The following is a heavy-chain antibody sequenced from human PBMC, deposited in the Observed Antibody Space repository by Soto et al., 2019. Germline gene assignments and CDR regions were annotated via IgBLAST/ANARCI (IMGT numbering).Heavy chain of an antibody. CDR2: IYDTGYT. J-gene: IGHJ4*02. V-gene: IGHV4-4*02. D-gene: IGHD3-16*01. CDR1: GGSISSSNW. Sequence: QVQLQESGPGLVKPSGTLSLTCVVSGGSISSSNWWSWVRQSPGKGLEWIGDIYDTGYTNYSPSLKSRVPISIDKSKNEFSLRLSSVTAADTAIYYCARAPHSRIMVTCGDAYWGQGALVTVSA. CDR3: ARAPHSRIMVTCGDAY.